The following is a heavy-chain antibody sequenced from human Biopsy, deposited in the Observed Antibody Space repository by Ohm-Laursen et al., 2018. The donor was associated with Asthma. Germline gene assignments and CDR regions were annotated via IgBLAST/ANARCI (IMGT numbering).Heavy chain of an antibody. Sequence: SSVKVSCKASGGTFRTYAFNWVRQAPGQGLEWMGGIIPMYGVPKVAQKFQGRVTITADEFTSTAYMEMSCLRSEDTAVYYCARVDAIMISGDFYFYSGFDLWGQGTTVRVSS. CDR3: ARVDAIMISGDFYFYSGFDL. CDR1: GGTFRTYA. D-gene: IGHD3-16*01. J-gene: IGHJ6*02. CDR2: IIPMYGVP. V-gene: IGHV1-69*01.